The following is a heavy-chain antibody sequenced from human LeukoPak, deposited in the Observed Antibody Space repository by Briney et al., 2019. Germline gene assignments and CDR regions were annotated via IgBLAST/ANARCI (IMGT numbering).Heavy chain of an antibody. CDR1: GFTFSGYW. CDR2: INSDGTSM. Sequence: PGGSLRLSCAASGFTFSGYWMHWVRQAPGKGLVWVSRINSDGTSMSYADSVKGRFTISRDNAKNTLHLQMNSLRAEDTAVYYCARTFTYYYDSSGPEXWGQGXLVTV. CDR3: ARTFTYYYDSSGPEX. J-gene: IGHJ1*01. D-gene: IGHD3-22*01. V-gene: IGHV3-74*01.